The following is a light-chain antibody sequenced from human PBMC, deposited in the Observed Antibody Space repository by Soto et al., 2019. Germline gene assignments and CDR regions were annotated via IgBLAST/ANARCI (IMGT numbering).Light chain of an antibody. CDR3: CSYAGSYTYV. J-gene: IGLJ1*01. Sequence: QSALTQPRSVSGSPGQSITISCTGSSSDVGGYEYVSWSQQDPGKAPKLMIYDVSARPSGVPNRFSGSKSGSTASLTISGLQADDEGDYYCCSYAGSYTYVFGTGTKVTVL. V-gene: IGLV2-11*01. CDR1: SSDVGGYEY. CDR2: DVS.